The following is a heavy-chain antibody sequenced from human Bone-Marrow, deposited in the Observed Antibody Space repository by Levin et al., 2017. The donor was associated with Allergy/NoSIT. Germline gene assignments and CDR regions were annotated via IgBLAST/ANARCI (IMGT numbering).Heavy chain of an antibody. J-gene: IGHJ4*02. CDR2: VSWVGSST. D-gene: IGHD6-6*01. CDR3: AKAMEASSLFDS. CDR1: GFTFDDYA. V-gene: IGHV3-43D*03. Sequence: LSLTCVASGFTFDDYAMHWVRQAPGKGLEWVSLVSWVGSSTYYADSVKGRFSISRDNSKNSLYLHMNSLRPEDTALYYCAKAMEASSLFDSWGQGTLVTVSS.